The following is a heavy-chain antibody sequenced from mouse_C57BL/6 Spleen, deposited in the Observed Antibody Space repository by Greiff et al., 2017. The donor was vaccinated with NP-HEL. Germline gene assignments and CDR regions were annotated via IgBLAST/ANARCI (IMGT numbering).Heavy chain of an antibody. CDR2: INPNNGGT. CDR1: GYTFTDYY. V-gene: IGHV1-26*01. D-gene: IGHD2-5*01. Sequence: VQLQQSGPELVKPGASVKISCKASGYTFTDYYMNWVKQSHGKSLEWIGDINPNNGGTSYNQKFKGKATLTVDKSSSTAYMELRSLTSEDSAVYYCARRYSNYGVFAYWGQGTLVTVSA. CDR3: ARRYSNYGVFAY. J-gene: IGHJ3*01.